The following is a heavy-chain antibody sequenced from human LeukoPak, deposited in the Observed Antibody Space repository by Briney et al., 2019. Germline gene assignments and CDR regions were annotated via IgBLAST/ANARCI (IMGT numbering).Heavy chain of an antibody. J-gene: IGHJ4*02. CDR3: ARGSGYSDY. Sequence: SETLSLTCTVSGGSISSYYWSWIRQPPGKGLEWIGYIYYSGSTNYNPSLKSRVTISVDTSKNQFSLKLSSVTAADTAVYYCARGSGYSDYWGQGTLVTVSS. CDR1: GGSISSYY. D-gene: IGHD3-22*01. V-gene: IGHV4-59*01. CDR2: IYYSGST.